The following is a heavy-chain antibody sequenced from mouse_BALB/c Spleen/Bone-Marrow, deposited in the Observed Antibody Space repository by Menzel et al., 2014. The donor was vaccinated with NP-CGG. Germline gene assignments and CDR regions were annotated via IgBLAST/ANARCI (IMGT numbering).Heavy chain of an antibody. CDR2: ISSGGSYT. Sequence: EVQVVESGGGLVKPGGSLKLSCAASGFTFSSYTMSWVRQTPEKRLEWVATISSGGSYTYYPDSVKGRFTISRDNAKNTLYMQMSSLKTDDTAMYYCTRDLYDGYYYYSMDYWGQGTSVTVSS. V-gene: IGHV5-6-4*01. CDR3: TRDLYDGYYYYSMDY. D-gene: IGHD2-3*01. J-gene: IGHJ4*01. CDR1: GFTFSSYT.